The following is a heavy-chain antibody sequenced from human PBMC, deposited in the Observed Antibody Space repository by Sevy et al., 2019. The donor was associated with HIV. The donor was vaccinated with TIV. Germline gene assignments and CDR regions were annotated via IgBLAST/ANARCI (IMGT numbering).Heavy chain of an antibody. J-gene: IGHJ4*02. CDR3: ASLRITGTPLGY. CDR2: ISSSGSTI. Sequence: GGSLRLSCAASGFTFSDYYMSWIRQAPGKGLEWVSYISSSGSTIYYADSVKGRFTISRDNAKNSLYLQMNSLGAEDAAVYYCASLRITGTPLGYWGQGTLVTVSS. D-gene: IGHD1-20*01. CDR1: GFTFSDYY. V-gene: IGHV3-11*01.